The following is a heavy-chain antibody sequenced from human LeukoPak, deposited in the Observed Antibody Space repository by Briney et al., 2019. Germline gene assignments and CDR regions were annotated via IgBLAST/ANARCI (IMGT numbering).Heavy chain of an antibody. CDR1: GYTFTSYG. V-gene: IGHV1-46*01. CDR3: ARGGRSGSHNWFDP. Sequence: ASVKVSCKASGYTFTSYGISWVRQAPGQGLEWMGIINPSGGSTSYAQKSQGRVTMTRDMSTSTVYMELSSLRSEDTAVYYCARGGRSGSHNWFDPWGQGTLVTVSS. D-gene: IGHD3-22*01. CDR2: INPSGGST. J-gene: IGHJ5*02.